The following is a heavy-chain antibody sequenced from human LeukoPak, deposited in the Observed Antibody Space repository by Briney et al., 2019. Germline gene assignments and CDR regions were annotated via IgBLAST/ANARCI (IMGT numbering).Heavy chain of an antibody. CDR3: ARGPRITIFGVVMANDAFDI. V-gene: IGHV1-2*02. J-gene: IGHJ3*02. CDR1: GYTFTDYF. D-gene: IGHD3-3*01. Sequence: ASVKVSCKSSGYTFTDYFLNWMRLAPGQGLEWMGWINPKSGDTVYAQKFQGRVTMTRGTSSSTAYMELSRLRFDDTVVYYCARGPRITIFGVVMANDAFDIWGQGAMVTVSS. CDR2: INPKSGDT.